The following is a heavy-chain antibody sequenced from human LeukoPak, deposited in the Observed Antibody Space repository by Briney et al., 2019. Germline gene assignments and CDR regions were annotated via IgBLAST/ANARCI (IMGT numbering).Heavy chain of an antibody. CDR1: GGSISSYF. J-gene: IGHJ6*02. CDR2: VYYRGST. D-gene: IGHD6-13*01. V-gene: IGHV4-59*01. CDR3: ARDMTRAVPIPGTYYYAYAMDV. Sequence: SETLSLTCTVSGGSISSYFWNWIRQSPGKGLEWVGYVYYRGSTNYNPSLKSRVTISVDTSKNQFSLELSSVTAADTAVYYCARDMTRAVPIPGTYYYAYAMDVWGRGTTVTVSS.